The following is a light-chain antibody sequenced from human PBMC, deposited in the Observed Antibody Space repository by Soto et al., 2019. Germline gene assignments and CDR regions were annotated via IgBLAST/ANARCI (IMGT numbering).Light chain of an antibody. Sequence: EVVLTQSPGTLSLSPGERATLSCRASQSVSNKYLAWYQQKPGQAPRLLIFGSSDRATGIPDRFSGSGSGTDFTLTISRLEPEDFPVYYCHQYRSSPPYTFGQGPKLEIK. CDR3: HQYRSSPPYT. CDR2: GSS. CDR1: QSVSNKY. V-gene: IGKV3-20*01. J-gene: IGKJ2*01.